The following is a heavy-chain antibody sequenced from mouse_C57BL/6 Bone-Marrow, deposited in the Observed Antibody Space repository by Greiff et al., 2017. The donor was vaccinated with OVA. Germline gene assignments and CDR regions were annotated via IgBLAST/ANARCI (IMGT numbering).Heavy chain of an antibody. CDR1: GYAFSSSW. CDR3: ARNYYYGSSYGY. V-gene: IGHV1-82*01. J-gene: IGHJ2*01. Sequence: QVQLKQSGPELVKPGASVKISCKASGYAFSSSWMNWVKQRPGKGLEWIGRIYPGDGDTNYNGKFKGKATLTADKSSSTAYMQLSSLTSEDSAVYFCARNYYYGSSYGYWGQGTTLTVSS. D-gene: IGHD1-1*01. CDR2: IYPGDGDT.